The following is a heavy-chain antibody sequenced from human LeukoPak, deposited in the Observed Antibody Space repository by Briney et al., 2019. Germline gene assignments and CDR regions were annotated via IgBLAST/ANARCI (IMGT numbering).Heavy chain of an antibody. Sequence: SETLSLTCAVYGGSFSGYYWSWIRQPPGKGLEWIGGINHSGSTNYNPSLKSRVTISVDTSKNQFSLKLSSVTAADTAVYYCARRGHNCSGGSCPVDYWGQGTLVTVSS. V-gene: IGHV4-34*01. CDR1: GGSFSGYY. J-gene: IGHJ4*02. CDR3: ARRGHNCSGGSCPVDY. CDR2: INHSGST. D-gene: IGHD2-15*01.